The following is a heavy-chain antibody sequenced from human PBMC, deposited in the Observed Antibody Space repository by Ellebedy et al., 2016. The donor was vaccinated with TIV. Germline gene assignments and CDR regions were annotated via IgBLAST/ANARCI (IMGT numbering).Heavy chain of an antibody. V-gene: IGHV1-18*01. CDR2: ISAYNGNT. CDR1: GYTFTSYG. CDR3: ARGGGAGSHYYYYGMDG. D-gene: IGHD1-1*01. J-gene: IGHJ6*02. Sequence: ASVKVSXXASGYTFTSYGISWVRQAPGQGLEWMGWISAYNGNTNYAQKLQGRVTMTTDTSTSTAYMELRSLRSDDTAVYYCARGGGAGSHYYYYGMDGWGQGTTVTVSS.